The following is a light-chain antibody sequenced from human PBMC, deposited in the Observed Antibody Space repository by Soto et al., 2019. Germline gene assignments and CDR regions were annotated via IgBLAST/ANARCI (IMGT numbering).Light chain of an antibody. V-gene: IGKV3-15*01. CDR3: QQYKRWPPLT. CDR1: QSVSSA. CDR2: GAS. Sequence: EIVLTQSPATLSVSPGERATLSCRASQSVSSALAWYQQKPGQTPRLIIYGASTRATGIPARFSGSGSETEFTLTISSLQSEDFAVYYCQQYKRWPPLTFGGGTRVEIK. J-gene: IGKJ4*01.